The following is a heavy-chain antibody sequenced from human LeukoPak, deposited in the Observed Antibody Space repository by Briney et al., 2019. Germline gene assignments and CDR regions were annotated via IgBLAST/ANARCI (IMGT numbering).Heavy chain of an antibody. CDR1: GFTFSSST. J-gene: IGHJ4*02. D-gene: IGHD1-14*01. V-gene: IGHV3-73*01. Sequence: GGSLRLSCAASGFTFSSSTIHWVRQASGKGLEWVGRIGTKAVNYATTYTESVKGRFTISRDDSKNTAYLQMNSLKTEDTAVYFCSGGGPRGTYFIDNWGQGTLISVSS. CDR3: SGGGPRGTYFIDN. CDR2: IGTKAVNYAT.